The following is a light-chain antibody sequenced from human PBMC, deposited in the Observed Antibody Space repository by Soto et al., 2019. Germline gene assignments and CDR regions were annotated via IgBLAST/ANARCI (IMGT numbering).Light chain of an antibody. CDR3: QQRKGWPLT. Sequence: VLTQSPAILSLSPGERATLAFRASQSVRNYLAWYQQRPGQPPRLLIYDSSNSAAGIPDRFSSSGSATYYTLNISSLDPEDFAVYYCQQRKGWPLTFGGGPKLEIK. CDR1: QSVRNY. J-gene: IGKJ4*01. CDR2: DSS. V-gene: IGKV3-11*01.